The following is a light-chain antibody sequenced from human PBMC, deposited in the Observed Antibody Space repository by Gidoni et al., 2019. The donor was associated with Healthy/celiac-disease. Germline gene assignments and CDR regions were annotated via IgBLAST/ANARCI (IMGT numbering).Light chain of an antibody. CDR3: QQYYSYPQLT. CDR1: QGISSY. J-gene: IGKJ4*01. CDR2: AAS. V-gene: IGKV1-8*01. Sequence: AIRMTQSPSSFSASTGDRVTITCPASQGISSYLAWYQQKPGKAPKLLIYAASTLQSGVPSRFSGSGSGTDFTLTISCLQSEDFATYYCQQYYSYPQLTFGGGTKVEIK.